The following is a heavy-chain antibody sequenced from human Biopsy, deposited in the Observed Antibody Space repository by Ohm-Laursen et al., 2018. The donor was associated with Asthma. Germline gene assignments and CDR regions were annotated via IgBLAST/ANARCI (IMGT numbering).Heavy chain of an antibody. CDR2: ISSLSRYK. J-gene: IGHJ4*01. Sequence: SLRLSCAASGFTFSNYWMSWVRQTPGKGLEWVSSISSLSRYKYYSDSLRGRVTISRDNAKSSLHLQMSSLRAEDTAVYFCARDFTIGSGSPFHFWGPGTLVTVSS. V-gene: IGHV3-21*01. CDR3: ARDFTIGSGSPFHF. D-gene: IGHD3-10*01. CDR1: GFTFSNYW.